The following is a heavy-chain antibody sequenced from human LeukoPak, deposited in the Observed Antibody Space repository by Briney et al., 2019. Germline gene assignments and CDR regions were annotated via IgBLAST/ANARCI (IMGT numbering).Heavy chain of an antibody. CDR3: ARERAAGSDY. CDR1: GGTFSSYA. V-gene: IGHV1-18*01. D-gene: IGHD3-10*01. Sequence: ASVKVSCKASGGTFSSYAISWVRQAPGQGLEWMGWISAYSGNTNYAQTLQGRVTMTTDTSTSTACMEQRSLRSDATAVYYCARERAAGSDYWGQGTLVTVSS. CDR2: ISAYSGNT. J-gene: IGHJ4*02.